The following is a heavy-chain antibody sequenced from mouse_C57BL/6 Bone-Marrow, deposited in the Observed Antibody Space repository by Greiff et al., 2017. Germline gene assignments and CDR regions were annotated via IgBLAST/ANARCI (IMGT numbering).Heavy chain of an antibody. J-gene: IGHJ2*01. CDR1: GYTFTSYW. CDR2: IYPTSGRT. Sequence: QVHVKQPGAELVKPGASVKMSCKASGYTFTSYWITWVKQRPGQGLEWIGDIYPTSGRTDYNEKFKSKAILTVDTSSNTAYMQLSSLTSEASAVFNCARSGPLERCFDYWGQGTTLTVSS. D-gene: IGHD1-1*01. V-gene: IGHV1-55*01. CDR3: ARSGPLERCFDY.